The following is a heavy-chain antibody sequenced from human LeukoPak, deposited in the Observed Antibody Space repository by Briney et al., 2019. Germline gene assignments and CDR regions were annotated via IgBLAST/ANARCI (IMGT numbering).Heavy chain of an antibody. CDR1: GFTFSDYW. CDR2: INPDGSRR. CDR3: ATSRVEAAFDI. Sequence: GGSLRLSRAASGFTFSDYWMAWVRQAPGKGLEWVANINPDGSRRPLGDSVRGRFTISRDNAQNSVFLQMNSLRVEDTALYYCATSRVEAAFDIWGQGTMVTVPS. V-gene: IGHV3-7*01. J-gene: IGHJ3*02. D-gene: IGHD2/OR15-2a*01.